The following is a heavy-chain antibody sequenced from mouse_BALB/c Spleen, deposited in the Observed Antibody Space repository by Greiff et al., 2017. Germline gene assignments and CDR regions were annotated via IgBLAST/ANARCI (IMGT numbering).Heavy chain of an antibody. CDR1: GFTFSSFG. Sequence: VQLKESGGGLVQPGGSRKLSCAASGFTFSSFGMHWVRQAPEKGLEWVAYISSGSSTIYYADTVKGRFTISRDNPKNTLFLQMTSLRSEDTAMYYCARFYYGYYFDYWGQGTTLTVSS. V-gene: IGHV5-17*02. CDR3: ARFYYGYYFDY. CDR2: ISSGSSTI. J-gene: IGHJ2*01. D-gene: IGHD1-2*01.